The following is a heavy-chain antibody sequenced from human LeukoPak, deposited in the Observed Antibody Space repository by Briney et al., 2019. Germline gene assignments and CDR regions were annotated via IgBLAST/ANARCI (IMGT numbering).Heavy chain of an antibody. V-gene: IGHV1-69*05. Sequence: SVKVSCKASGGTFSSYAISWVRQAPGQGLEWMGGIIPIFGTANYAQKFQGRVTITTDESTSTAYMELRSLRSDDTAVYYCAREPGFGVYYYYYGMDVWGQGTTVTVSS. D-gene: IGHD3-10*01. CDR2: IIPIFGTA. CDR1: GGTFSSYA. CDR3: AREPGFGVYYYYYGMDV. J-gene: IGHJ6*02.